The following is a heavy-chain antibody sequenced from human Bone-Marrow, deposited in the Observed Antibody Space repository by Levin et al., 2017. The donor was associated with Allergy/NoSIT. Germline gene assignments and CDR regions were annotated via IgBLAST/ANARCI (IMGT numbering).Heavy chain of an antibody. D-gene: IGHD3-22*01. V-gene: IGHV3-21*01. Sequence: PGGSLRLSCTASGLTLSTYNMNWVRQAPGKGLEWVSSFSSSGDDILYADPVKGRFTISRDNAENSLYLQMNSLRAEDTAVYYCARAWYVSGYYYFDYWGQGTLVTVSA. J-gene: IGHJ4*01. CDR3: ARAWYVSGYYYFDY. CDR1: GLTLSTYN. CDR2: FSSSGDDI.